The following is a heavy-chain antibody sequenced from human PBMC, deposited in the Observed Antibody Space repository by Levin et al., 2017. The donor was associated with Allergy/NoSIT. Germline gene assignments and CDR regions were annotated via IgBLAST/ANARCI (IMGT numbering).Heavy chain of an antibody. Sequence: PSETLSLTCTVSGASISSSSYYWGWIRQPPGKGLEWIGSIYYSGNTYYNPSLKSRVSISGDTSNNQFSLKLSSVTAADTAVYYCARQVWASAGIDPFDYWGQGALVTVSS. CDR1: GASISSSSYY. J-gene: IGHJ4*02. CDR3: ARQVWASAGIDPFDY. D-gene: IGHD6-13*01. CDR2: IYYSGNT. V-gene: IGHV4-39*01.